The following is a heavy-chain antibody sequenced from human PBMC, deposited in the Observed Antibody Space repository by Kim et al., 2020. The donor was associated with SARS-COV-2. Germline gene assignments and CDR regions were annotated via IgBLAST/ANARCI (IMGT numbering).Heavy chain of an antibody. Sequence: GESLKISCEASGYKFTNYWIGWVRQMPGKGLEWMGIIYPGDSDTIYTPSFRGQVAISADSSTRTAYLQWRSLRATDTALYYCARAPRGTSYPDAFDIWGQ. V-gene: IGHV5-51*01. J-gene: IGHJ3*02. CDR1: GYKFTNYW. D-gene: IGHD1-26*01. CDR3: ARAPRGTSYPDAFDI. CDR2: IYPGDSDT.